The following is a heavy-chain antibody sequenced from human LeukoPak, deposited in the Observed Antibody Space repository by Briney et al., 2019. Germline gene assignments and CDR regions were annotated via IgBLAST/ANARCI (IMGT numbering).Heavy chain of an antibody. V-gene: IGHV4-39*07. CDR1: GGSISSSSYY. J-gene: IGHJ4*02. CDR2: IYYSGST. Sequence: PSETLSLTCTVSGGSISSSSYYWGWIRQPPGKGLEWIGSIYYSGSTYYNPSLKSRVTISVDTSKNQFSLKLSSVTAADTAVYYCARGGPDFWSPPGDYWGQGTLVTVSS. CDR3: ARGGPDFWSPPGDY. D-gene: IGHD3-3*01.